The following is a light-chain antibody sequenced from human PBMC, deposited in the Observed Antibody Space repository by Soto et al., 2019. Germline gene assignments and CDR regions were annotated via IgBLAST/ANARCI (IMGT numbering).Light chain of an antibody. CDR3: SSYASSSTLV. CDR2: EVS. Sequence: QSALTQPASVSGSXXXXXXISCTGTSSDIGSYHYVSWYQHHPGKAPKLIIYEVSNRPSGVSDRFSGSKSGNTASLTISGLQAEDEADYYCSSYASSSTLVFGGGTKLTVL. CDR1: SSDIGSYHY. V-gene: IGLV2-14*01. J-gene: IGLJ2*01.